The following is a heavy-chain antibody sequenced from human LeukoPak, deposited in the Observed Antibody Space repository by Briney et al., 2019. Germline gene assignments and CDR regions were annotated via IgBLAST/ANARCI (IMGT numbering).Heavy chain of an antibody. Sequence: GGSLRLSCAASGFTFSSYAMSWVRQAPGKGLEWVSAISGSGGSTYYADSVKGRFTISRDNSKNTLYLQMNSLRAEDTAVYYCATDYYYGSGSYYNLNMDVWGQGTTVTVSS. CDR2: ISGSGGST. J-gene: IGHJ6*02. CDR3: ATDYYYGSGSYYNLNMDV. CDR1: GFTFSSYA. V-gene: IGHV3-23*01. D-gene: IGHD3-10*01.